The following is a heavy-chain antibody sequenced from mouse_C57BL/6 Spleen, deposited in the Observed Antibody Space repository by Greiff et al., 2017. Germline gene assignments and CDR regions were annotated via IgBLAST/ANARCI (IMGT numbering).Heavy chain of an antibody. CDR3: ARNYYGSRFYYFDY. CDR2: IIPGSGGT. D-gene: IGHD1-1*01. Sequence: VQLQQSGAELVRPGTSVKVSCKASGYAFTHYLIEWVKQRPGQGLEWIGVIIPGSGGTNYNEKFKGKATLTADKSSSTAYMQLSSLTSEDSAVYVCARNYYGSRFYYFDYWGQGTTLTVSS. V-gene: IGHV1-54*01. CDR1: GYAFTHYL. J-gene: IGHJ2*01.